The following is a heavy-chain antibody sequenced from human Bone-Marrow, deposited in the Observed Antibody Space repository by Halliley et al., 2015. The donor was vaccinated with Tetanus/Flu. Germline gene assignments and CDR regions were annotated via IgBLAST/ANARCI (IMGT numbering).Heavy chain of an antibody. CDR2: IYYSGST. CDR3: ARKEWELVGYAFDV. D-gene: IGHD1-26*01. V-gene: IGHV4-59*01. Sequence: WIGNIYYSGSTKNNSPLKSRVTMSVDTSKNQFSLKLSSVSAADTAVYYCARKEWELVGYAFDVWGQGTMVTVSS. J-gene: IGHJ3*01.